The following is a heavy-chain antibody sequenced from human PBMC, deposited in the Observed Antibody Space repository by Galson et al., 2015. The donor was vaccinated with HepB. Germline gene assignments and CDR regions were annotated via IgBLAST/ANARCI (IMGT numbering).Heavy chain of an antibody. Sequence: SVKVSCKASGDTFSSYAISWVRQAPGQGLEWMGGIIPIFGTANYAQKFQGRATITADKSTSTAYMELSSLRSEDTAVYYCAREGKSIINWFDPWGQGTLVTVSS. V-gene: IGHV1-69*06. D-gene: IGHD6-6*01. CDR3: AREGKSIINWFDP. CDR2: IIPIFGTA. CDR1: GDTFSSYA. J-gene: IGHJ5*02.